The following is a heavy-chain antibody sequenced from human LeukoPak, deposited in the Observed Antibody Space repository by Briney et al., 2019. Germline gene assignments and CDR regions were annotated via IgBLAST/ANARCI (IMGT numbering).Heavy chain of an antibody. V-gene: IGHV4-4*07. D-gene: IGHD6-19*01. Sequence: PSETLSLTCTVSGGSISSYYWSWIRQPAGKGLEWIGRIYTSGSTNYNPSLKSRVTMSVDTSKNQFSLKLSSVTAADTAVYYCARDEHSGSGWYVGRDAFDIWGQGTMVTVSS. J-gene: IGHJ3*02. CDR2: IYTSGST. CDR1: GGSISSYY. CDR3: ARDEHSGSGWYVGRDAFDI.